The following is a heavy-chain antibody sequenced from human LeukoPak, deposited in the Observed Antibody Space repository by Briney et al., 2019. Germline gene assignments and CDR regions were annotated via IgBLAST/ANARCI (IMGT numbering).Heavy chain of an antibody. D-gene: IGHD3-9*01. J-gene: IGHJ4*02. CDR1: GFTFSSYW. Sequence: GGSLRLSCAASGFTFSSYWMHWVRQAPGKGLVWVSRINSDGSSTSYADSVKGRFTISRDNAKNTLYLQMNSLRAEDTAVYYCARDLNQLRYFDWLLSNYWGQGTQVTVSS. CDR2: INSDGSST. CDR3: ARDLNQLRYFDWLLSNY. V-gene: IGHV3-74*01.